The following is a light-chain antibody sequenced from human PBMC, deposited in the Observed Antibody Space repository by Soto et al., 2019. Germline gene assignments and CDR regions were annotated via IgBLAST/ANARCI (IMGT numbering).Light chain of an antibody. J-gene: IGLJ2*01. CDR1: SSNIGAVFD. Sequence: QSVLTQQPSVSGAPGQRVTISCTGSSSNIGAVFDVHWYQQVPGTAPKLLIYENTKRPSGVPDRFSGSKSGTSASLAITGLQAEDEADYYCQSYDSGLSGWLFGAGTKLTVL. CDR2: ENT. V-gene: IGLV1-40*01. CDR3: QSYDSGLSGWL.